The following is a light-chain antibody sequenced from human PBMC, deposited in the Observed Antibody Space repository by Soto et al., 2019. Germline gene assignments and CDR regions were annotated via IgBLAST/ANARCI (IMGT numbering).Light chain of an antibody. CDR1: SSDVGGYNY. V-gene: IGLV2-8*01. Sequence: QSVLTQPPSASGSPGQSVTISCTGTSSDVGGYNYVSWYQQHPGKAPKLMISEVSKRPSGVPDRFSGSESGNTASLTVSGLQAEDEADYCCSSFAGNNNVVFGGGTKLPVL. CDR3: SSFAGNNNVV. CDR2: EVS. J-gene: IGLJ2*01.